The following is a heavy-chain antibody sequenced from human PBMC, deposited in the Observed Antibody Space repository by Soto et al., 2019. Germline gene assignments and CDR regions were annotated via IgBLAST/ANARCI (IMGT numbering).Heavy chain of an antibody. J-gene: IGHJ6*02. CDR1: GFTFSSYA. V-gene: IGHV3-23*01. Sequence: EVQLLESGGGLVQPGGSLRLSCAASGFTFSSYAMKWVRQAPGKGLEWVSLIGESGTPTYYADSVKGRFTSTSDNSGNTLFLEMYSLRAEDTAVYYCARYIPGVRYYGMDVCGQGTTVTVSS. CDR2: IGESGTPT. D-gene: IGHD2-2*01. CDR3: ARYIPGVRYYGMDV.